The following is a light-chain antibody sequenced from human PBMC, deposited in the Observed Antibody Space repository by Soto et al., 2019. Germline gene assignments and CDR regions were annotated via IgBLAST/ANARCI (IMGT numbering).Light chain of an antibody. CDR2: EVS. CDR3: SSYAGSPVV. CDR1: SGDVGGYNY. V-gene: IGLV2-8*01. Sequence: QSALTQPPSASGSPGQSVTISCTGTSGDVGGYNYVSWYQQHPGKAPKLVIYEVSERPSGVPDRFSGSKSGNTASLTVSGLQAEDEAIYYCSSYAGSPVVFGGATNLTVL. J-gene: IGLJ2*01.